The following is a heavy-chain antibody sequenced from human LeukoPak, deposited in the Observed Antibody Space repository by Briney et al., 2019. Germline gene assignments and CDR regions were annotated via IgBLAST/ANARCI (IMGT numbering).Heavy chain of an antibody. J-gene: IGHJ6*03. D-gene: IGHD6-13*01. CDR2: IYYSGST. CDR1: GGSISSYY. V-gene: IGHV4-59*01. CDR3: ARTYSSSWYYYYMDV. Sequence: SETLSLTCTVSGGSISSYYRSWIRQPPGKGLEWIGYIYYSGSTNYNPSLKSRVTISVDTSKNQFSLKLSSVTAADTAVYYCARTYSSSWYYYYMDVWGKGTTVTVSS.